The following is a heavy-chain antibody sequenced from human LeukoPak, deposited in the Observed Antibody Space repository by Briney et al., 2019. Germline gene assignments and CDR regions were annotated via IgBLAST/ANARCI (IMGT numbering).Heavy chain of an antibody. CDR1: GLSLTHDG. CDR3: ARGDSSGWVDY. Sequence: EASVKVSCKASGLSLTHDGISWVRQAPGQGLEWMGWISAYNGNTNYAQKLQGRVTMTTDTSPSTAYMELRSLRSDDTAVYYCARGDSSGWVDYWGQGTLVTVSS. J-gene: IGHJ4*02. V-gene: IGHV1-18*01. CDR2: ISAYNGNT. D-gene: IGHD6-19*01.